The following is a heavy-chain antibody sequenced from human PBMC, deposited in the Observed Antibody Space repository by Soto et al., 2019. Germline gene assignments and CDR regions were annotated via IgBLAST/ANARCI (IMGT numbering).Heavy chain of an antibody. Sequence: SSETLSLTCAVSGGSISSGGYSWSWIRQPPGKGLEWIGYIYYSGSTYYNPSLKSRVTISVDTSKNQFSLKLSSVTAADTAVYYCASFSYSSGWYRGNYFDYWGQGTLVTVSS. CDR2: IYYSGST. V-gene: IGHV4-30-2*05. CDR1: GGSISSGGYS. D-gene: IGHD6-19*01. J-gene: IGHJ4*02. CDR3: ASFSYSSGWYRGNYFDY.